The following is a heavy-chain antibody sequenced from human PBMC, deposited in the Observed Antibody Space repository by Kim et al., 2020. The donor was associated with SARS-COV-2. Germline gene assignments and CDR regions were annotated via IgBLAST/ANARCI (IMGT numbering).Heavy chain of an antibody. D-gene: IGHD1-26*01. CDR3: ARLLLIVGATGGPFDP. V-gene: IGHV4-4*02. Sequence: SETLSLTCAVSGGSISSSNWWCWVRQPPGKGLEWIGVIYHSGSINYNPSLKSRVTISVDKSKNQFSLKLSSVTAADTAVYYCARLLLIVGATGGPFDPWGQESLVTVSS. CDR2: IYHSGSI. J-gene: IGHJ5*02. CDR1: GGSISSSNW.